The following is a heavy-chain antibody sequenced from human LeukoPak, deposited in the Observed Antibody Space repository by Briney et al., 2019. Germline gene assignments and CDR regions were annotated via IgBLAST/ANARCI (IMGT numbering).Heavy chain of an antibody. D-gene: IGHD6-19*01. J-gene: IGHJ4*02. CDR1: GFTFSDYW. CDR3: ARAGYSSGWYYFDY. V-gene: IGHV3-74*01. Sequence: GGSLRLSCAASGFTFSDYWMHWVRQAPGKGLVWVSRIISDGSSASYADSVKGRFTISSDNAKNTLYLQINSLRAEDTAVYYCARAGYSSGWYYFDYWGQGTLVTVSS. CDR2: IISDGSSA.